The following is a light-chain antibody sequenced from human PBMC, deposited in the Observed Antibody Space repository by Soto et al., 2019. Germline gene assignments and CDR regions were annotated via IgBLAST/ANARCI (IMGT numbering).Light chain of an antibody. CDR3: QQSYSTPIT. J-gene: IGKJ5*01. CDR2: TAS. Sequence: DIQMTQSPSSLSASVGDRVTITCRASQDIGNYLVWYQQKPGKVPKLLIYTASTLQSGVPSRFSGSGSGTDFTLTISSLQPEDFATYYCQQSYSTPITFGQGTRLEIK. V-gene: IGKV1-27*01. CDR1: QDIGNY.